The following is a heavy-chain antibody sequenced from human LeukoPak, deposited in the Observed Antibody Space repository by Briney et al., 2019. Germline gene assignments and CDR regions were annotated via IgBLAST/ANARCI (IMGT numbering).Heavy chain of an antibody. Sequence: PGGSLRLSCSTSKFNFNNYGLTWVRQAPGKGLEWVSSISGTGTQYAASVQGRFTISRDNSKNTLYLQMNSLRAEDTAVYYCAKDPNGDYIGTFDIWGQGTMVTVSS. V-gene: IGHV3-23*01. CDR1: KFNFNNYG. CDR3: AKDPNGDYIGTFDI. CDR2: ISGTGT. D-gene: IGHD4-17*01. J-gene: IGHJ3*02.